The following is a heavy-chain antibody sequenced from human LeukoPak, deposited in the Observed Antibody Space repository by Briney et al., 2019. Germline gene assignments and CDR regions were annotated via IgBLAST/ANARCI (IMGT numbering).Heavy chain of an antibody. CDR3: ARVDGGEWYYFDY. J-gene: IGHJ4*02. Sequence: ASVKVSCKASANTLGYYMHWVRQAPGQGLECMGWINPNSGGTNYAQKFQGRVTMTRDTSISTAFMELSRLRSDDTAVYYCARVDGGEWYYFDYWGQGTLVTVFS. CDR1: ANTLGYY. CDR2: INPNSGGT. D-gene: IGHD2-8*02. V-gene: IGHV1-2*02.